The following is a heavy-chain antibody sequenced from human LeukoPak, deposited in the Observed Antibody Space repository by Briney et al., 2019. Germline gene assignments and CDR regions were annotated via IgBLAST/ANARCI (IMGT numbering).Heavy chain of an antibody. D-gene: IGHD6-13*01. CDR3: ARSRSFSGIAAAGPDYYHYYGMDV. CDR1: GFTFSSYS. V-gene: IGHV3-21*01. J-gene: IGHJ6*02. CDR2: ISSSSSYI. Sequence: GGSLRLSCAASGFTFSSYSMNWVRQAPGKGLEWVSSISSSSSYIYYADSVKGRFTISRDNAKNSLYLQMNSLRAEDTAVYYCARSRSFSGIAAAGPDYYHYYGMDVWGQGTTVTVSS.